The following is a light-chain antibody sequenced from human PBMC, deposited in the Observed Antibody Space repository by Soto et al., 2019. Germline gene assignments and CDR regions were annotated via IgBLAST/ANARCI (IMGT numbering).Light chain of an antibody. CDR1: QDIRND. CDR3: LQHNSYPRT. Sequence: DIQMTQSPSSLSASVGDGVTITCRASQDIRNDLGWYQQKPGKAPKRLVYAASSLQSGVPSRCRGSGSGTVFTLTISSLQPEDFAAYYGLQHNSYPRTFGQGTKLEIK. J-gene: IGKJ2*01. V-gene: IGKV1-17*01. CDR2: AAS.